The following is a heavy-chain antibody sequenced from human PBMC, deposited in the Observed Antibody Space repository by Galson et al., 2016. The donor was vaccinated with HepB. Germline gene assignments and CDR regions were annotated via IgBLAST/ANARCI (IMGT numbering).Heavy chain of an antibody. CDR2: VFYSGTT. CDR1: DASINSGGYY. D-gene: IGHD5-12*01. Sequence: TLSLTCSVSDASINSGGYYWSWIRQLPVMGLEWIGYVFYSGTTYYNPSLKSRVTISIDTSNRQFSLKLTSVTAADTAVYYCARIKYSGYNPGLFFDSWGQGILVSVSS. J-gene: IGHJ4*02. V-gene: IGHV4-31*03. CDR3: ARIKYSGYNPGLFFDS.